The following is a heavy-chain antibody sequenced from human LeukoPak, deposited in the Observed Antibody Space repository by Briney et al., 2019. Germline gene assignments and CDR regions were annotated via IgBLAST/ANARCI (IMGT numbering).Heavy chain of an antibody. V-gene: IGHV3-7*01. Sequence: PGGSLRLSCAASGFIFSSNWMGWVRQAPGKGLEWVANIKQEGSDKYYVDSVKGRFTISRDNAKNSLYLQMNSLRAEDMAVYYCARGRYTSGWYPDYFDYWGQGTLVTVSS. CDR2: IKQEGSDK. J-gene: IGHJ4*02. D-gene: IGHD6-19*01. CDR3: ARGRYTSGWYPDYFDY. CDR1: GFIFSSNW.